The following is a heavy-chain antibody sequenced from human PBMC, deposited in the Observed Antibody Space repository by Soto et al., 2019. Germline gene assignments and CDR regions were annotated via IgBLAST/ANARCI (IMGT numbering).Heavy chain of an antibody. CDR2: IHHTGTT. J-gene: IGHJ4*02. Sequence: SETLSLTCAVSGFSISSDYFWGWIRQPPGKGLEWIGSIHHTGTTYYSPSLKSRATIFLDTSKNQFSLNLTSVTAADTAIYYCARDGLRYFDSSGYYSGPPLDYCGQGARVTVSS. D-gene: IGHD3-22*01. CDR3: ARDGLRYFDSSGYYSGPPLDY. V-gene: IGHV4-38-2*02. CDR1: GFSISSDYF.